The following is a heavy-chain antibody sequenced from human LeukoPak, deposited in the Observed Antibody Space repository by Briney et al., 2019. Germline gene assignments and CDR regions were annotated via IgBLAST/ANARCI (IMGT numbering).Heavy chain of an antibody. CDR1: GFTFSSYS. CDR3: ARADYCSSTSCPYFDY. CDR2: ISSSSSYI. J-gene: IGHJ4*02. Sequence: GSLRLSCAASGFTFSSYSMNWVRQAPGKGLELVSSISSSSSYIYYADSVKGRFTISRDNAKNPLYLQMNSLRAEDTAVYYCARADYCSSTSCPYFDYWGQGTLVTVSS. D-gene: IGHD2-2*01. V-gene: IGHV3-21*01.